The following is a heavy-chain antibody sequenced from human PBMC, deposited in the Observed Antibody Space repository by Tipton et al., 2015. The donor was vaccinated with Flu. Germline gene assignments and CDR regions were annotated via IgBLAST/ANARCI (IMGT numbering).Heavy chain of an antibody. V-gene: IGHV3-33*06. Sequence: SLRLSCAASGFIFSTYGMLWVRQAPGKGLEWVAVIWYDGSNKYYADSVKGRFTISRDNSKNTVYLQMNSLRAEDTAVYYCAKDKNEFYAFENWAQGTLVTVSS. D-gene: IGHD2/OR15-2a*01. J-gene: IGHJ4*02. CDR1: GFIFSTYG. CDR2: IWYDGSNK. CDR3: AKDKNEFYAFEN.